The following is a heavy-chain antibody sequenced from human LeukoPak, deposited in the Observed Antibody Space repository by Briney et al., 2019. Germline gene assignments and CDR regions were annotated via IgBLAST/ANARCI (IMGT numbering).Heavy chain of an antibody. CDR2: IIPILGIA. Sequence: ASVKVSCKASGGTFSSYAISWVRQAPGQGLEWMGRIIPILGIANYAQKFQGRVTITADKSTSTAYMGLSSLRSEDTAVYYCAREHRAAYSSSWYGYWGQGTLVTVSS. D-gene: IGHD6-13*01. CDR3: AREHRAAYSSSWYGY. J-gene: IGHJ4*02. V-gene: IGHV1-69*04. CDR1: GGTFSSYA.